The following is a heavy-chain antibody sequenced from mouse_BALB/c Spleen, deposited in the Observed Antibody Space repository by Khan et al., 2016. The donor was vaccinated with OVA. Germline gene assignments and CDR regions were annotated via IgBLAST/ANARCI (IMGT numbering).Heavy chain of an antibody. V-gene: IGHV14-4*02. J-gene: IGHJ3*01. CDR2: IDPENGDT. CDR3: HAAKLSLWFPS. D-gene: IGHD1-3*01. CDR1: GFNIKDYY. Sequence: VQLKESGAEFVRSGASVKLSCTTSGFNIKDYYMHWVKQSPKRGLEWIGWIDPENGDTEFAPKFQGKATMTADTSSNTAYLHLSSLTSEDTAVYYCHAAKLSLWFPSWGQGTLVTVSA.